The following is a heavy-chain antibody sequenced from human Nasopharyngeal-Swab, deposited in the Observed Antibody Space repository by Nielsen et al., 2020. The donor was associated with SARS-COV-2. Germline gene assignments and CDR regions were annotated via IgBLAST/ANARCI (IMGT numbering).Heavy chain of an antibody. D-gene: IGHD6-13*01. CDR3: AKDVSSSWYRGYYGMDV. J-gene: IGHJ6*02. V-gene: IGHV3-23*01. CDR2: ISGSGGST. Sequence: GALKISCAASGFTFSRYAMSWVRQAPGKGLEWVSAISGSGGSTYYADSVKGRFTISRDNSKNTLYLQMNSLRAEDTAVYYCAKDVSSSWYRGYYGMDVWGQGTTVTVSS. CDR1: GFTFSRYA.